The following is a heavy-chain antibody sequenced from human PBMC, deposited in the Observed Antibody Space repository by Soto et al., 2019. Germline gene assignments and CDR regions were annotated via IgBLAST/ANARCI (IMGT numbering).Heavy chain of an antibody. J-gene: IGHJ6*02. CDR1: GFTFSSYG. CDR3: AKDLKRYNWNDGYYYGMDV. D-gene: IGHD1-1*01. CDR2: ISYDGSNK. V-gene: IGHV3-30*18. Sequence: ESGGGVVQPGRSLRLSCAASGFTFSSYGMHWVRQAPGKGLEWVAVISYDGSNKYYADSVKGRFTISRDNSKNTLYLQMNSLRAEDTAVYYCAKDLKRYNWNDGYYYGMDVWGQGTTVTVSS.